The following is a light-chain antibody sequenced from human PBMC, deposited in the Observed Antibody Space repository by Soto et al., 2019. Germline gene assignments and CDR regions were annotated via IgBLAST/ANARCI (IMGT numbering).Light chain of an antibody. V-gene: IGKV3-20*01. J-gene: IGKJ3*01. CDR3: QQYGSSRVT. Sequence: EIVLTQSPGTLSLSPGERATLSCRASQSVSSSYLAWYQQKPGQAPRLLIYGASSRATGIPDRFSGSGSGTEFTLIISRMEPEDFAVYYCQQYGSSRVTFGTGTKVDIK. CDR2: GAS. CDR1: QSVSSSY.